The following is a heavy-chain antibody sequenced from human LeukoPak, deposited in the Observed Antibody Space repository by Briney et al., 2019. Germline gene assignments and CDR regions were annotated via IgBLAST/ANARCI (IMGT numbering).Heavy chain of an antibody. J-gene: IGHJ6*03. CDR1: GFTFSSYG. CDR3: AKGLGPLVRGVVPRTYYMDV. CDR2: ISYDGSSE. V-gene: IGHV3-30*18. D-gene: IGHD3-10*01. Sequence: GGSLRLSCAASGFTFSSYGIHWVRQLPGKGPEWVAIISYDGSSEFYADSVRGRFKISRDNSKNTVNLQMNSLGVEDTAVYYCAKGLGPLVRGVVPRTYYMDVWGRGTTVTVSS.